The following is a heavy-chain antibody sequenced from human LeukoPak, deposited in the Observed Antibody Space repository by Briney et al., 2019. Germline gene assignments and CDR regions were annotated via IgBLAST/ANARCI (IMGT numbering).Heavy chain of an antibody. J-gene: IGHJ4*02. Sequence: ASVKVSCKVSGYTLTELSMHWVRQAPGKGLEWMGGFDPEDGETIYAQKFQGRVTITADKSASTAYMELSSLRSEDTAVYYCASGSLDYWGQGTLVTVSS. CDR3: ASGSLDY. CDR2: FDPEDGET. CDR1: GYTLTELS. V-gene: IGHV1-24*01. D-gene: IGHD1-26*01.